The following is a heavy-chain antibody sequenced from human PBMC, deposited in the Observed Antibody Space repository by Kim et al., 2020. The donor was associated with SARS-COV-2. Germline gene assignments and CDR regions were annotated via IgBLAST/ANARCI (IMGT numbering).Heavy chain of an antibody. CDR1: GGSISSSSYY. D-gene: IGHD3-10*01. CDR3: ARVRSVGHWFDP. CDR2: IYYSGST. J-gene: IGHJ5*02. V-gene: IGHV4-39*07. Sequence: SETLSLTCSVSGGSISSSSYYWGWIRQPPGKGLEWIGSIYYSGSTYYNPSLKSRVTISVDTSKNQFSLKLSSVTAADTAVYYCARVRSVGHWFDPWGQGTLVTVSS.